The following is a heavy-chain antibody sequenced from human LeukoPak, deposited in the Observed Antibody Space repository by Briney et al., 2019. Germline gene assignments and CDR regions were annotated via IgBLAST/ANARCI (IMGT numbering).Heavy chain of an antibody. J-gene: IGHJ3*02. CDR1: GYTFTSYD. CDR3: ARGQLLWFGELRQGNAFDT. Sequence: ASVKVSCKASGYTFTSYDINWVRQATGQGLEWMGWMNPNSGNTGYAQKFQGRVTMTRNTSISTAYMELSSLRSEDTAVYYCARGQLLWFGELRQGNAFDTWGQGTMVTVSS. D-gene: IGHD3-10*01. CDR2: MNPNSGNT. V-gene: IGHV1-8*01.